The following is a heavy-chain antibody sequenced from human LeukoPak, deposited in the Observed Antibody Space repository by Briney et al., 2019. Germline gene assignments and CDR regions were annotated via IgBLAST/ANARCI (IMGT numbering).Heavy chain of an antibody. D-gene: IGHD6-19*01. V-gene: IGHV6-1*01. Sequence: SQTLSLTCAISGDSVSSNSAAWNWIRQSPSRGLEWLGRTYYRSKWYNDYAVSVKSRITINPDTSKNQLSLQLNSVTPEDTAVYYCARGASPRPWLVYYYYYYMDVWGKGTTVTISS. CDR3: ARGASPRPWLVYYYYYYMDV. J-gene: IGHJ6*03. CDR1: GDSVSSNSAA. CDR2: TYYRSKWYN.